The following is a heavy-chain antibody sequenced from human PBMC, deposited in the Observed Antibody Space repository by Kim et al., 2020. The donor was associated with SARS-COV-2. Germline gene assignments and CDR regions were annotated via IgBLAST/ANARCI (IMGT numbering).Heavy chain of an antibody. CDR1: GGSISSGGYY. V-gene: IGHV4-31*03. CDR3: ARVGYYGSGSYYRDAFDI. J-gene: IGHJ3*02. CDR2: IYYSGST. D-gene: IGHD3-10*01. Sequence: SETLSLTCTVSGGSISSGGYYWSWIRQHPGKGLEWIGYIYYSGSTYYNPSLKSRVTITVDTSKNQFSLKLSSVTAADTAVYYCARVGYYGSGSYYRDAFDIWGHGTMFTVSS.